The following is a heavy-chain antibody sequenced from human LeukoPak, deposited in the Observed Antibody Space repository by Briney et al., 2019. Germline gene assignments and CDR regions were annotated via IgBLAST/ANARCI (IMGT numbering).Heavy chain of an antibody. J-gene: IGHJ4*02. D-gene: IGHD1-26*01. CDR2: IKQDGSDK. CDR3: ARGGGDY. Sequence: GESLRLSCVASGFTFSDYWMTWVRQAPGKGLEWVANIKQDGSDKKYVYSLKGRFTISRDNAKNSLYLQMDSLRDEDTAVYYCARGGGDYWGQGTLVTVTS. V-gene: IGHV3-7*01. CDR1: GFTFSDYW.